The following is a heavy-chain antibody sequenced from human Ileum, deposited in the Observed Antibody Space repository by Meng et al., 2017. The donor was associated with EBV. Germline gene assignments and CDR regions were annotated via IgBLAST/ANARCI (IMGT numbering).Heavy chain of an antibody. CDR1: GGSISSYY. V-gene: IGHV4-59*08. J-gene: IGHJ4*02. Sequence: QVQLQESGPGLVKPSETLSLTCTVSGGSISSYYWSWIRQPPVKGLEWIGYIYYSGSTNYNPSLKSRVTISVDTSKNQFSLNLSSVTAADTAVYYCARGGWSLDYWGQGTLVTVSS. CDR3: ARGGWSLDY. CDR2: IYYSGST. D-gene: IGHD2-15*01.